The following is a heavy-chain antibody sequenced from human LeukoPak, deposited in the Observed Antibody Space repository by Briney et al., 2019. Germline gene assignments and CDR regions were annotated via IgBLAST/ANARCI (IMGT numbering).Heavy chain of an antibody. D-gene: IGHD1-14*01. CDR1: GFTFSSYA. Sequence: GGSLRLSCAASGFTFSSYAMSWVRQAPGKGLEWVSAISGSGGSTYYADSVKGRFTISRDNSKNTLYLQVSSLRAEDTAVYYCAKDLEPGVAVGYFDYWGQGTLVTVSS. V-gene: IGHV3-23*01. CDR3: AKDLEPGVAVGYFDY. CDR2: ISGSGGST. J-gene: IGHJ4*02.